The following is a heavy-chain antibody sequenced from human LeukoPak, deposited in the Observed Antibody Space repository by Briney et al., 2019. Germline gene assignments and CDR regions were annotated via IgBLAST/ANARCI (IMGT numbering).Heavy chain of an antibody. Sequence: SQTLSLTCTVSGGSISSGSYYWSWIRQPAGKGLEWIGRIYTSGSTNYNPSLKSRVTISVDTSKNQFSLKLSSVTAADTAVHYCAREDYDILTGYYSYWGQGTLVTVSS. CDR2: IYTSGST. V-gene: IGHV4-61*02. D-gene: IGHD3-9*01. CDR1: GGSISSGSYY. CDR3: AREDYDILTGYYSY. J-gene: IGHJ4*02.